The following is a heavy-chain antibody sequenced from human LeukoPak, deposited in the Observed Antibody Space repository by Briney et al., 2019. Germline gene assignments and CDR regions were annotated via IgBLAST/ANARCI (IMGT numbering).Heavy chain of an antibody. CDR2: IYYSGST. CDR1: GGSISSGSYY. J-gene: IGHJ6*04. Sequence: SETLSLTCTASGGSISSGSYYWSWIRQPAGKGLEWIGYIYYSGSTNYNSSLKSRVTISVDTSNNQFSLKLSSVTAADTAVYYCARDLDTTVTMKGMDVWGKETTVTVSS. D-gene: IGHD4-17*01. V-gene: IGHV4-61*10. CDR3: ARDLDTTVTMKGMDV.